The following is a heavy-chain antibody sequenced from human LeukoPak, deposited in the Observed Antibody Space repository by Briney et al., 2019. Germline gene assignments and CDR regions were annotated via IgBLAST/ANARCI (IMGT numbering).Heavy chain of an antibody. J-gene: IGHJ4*02. CDR2: ISYDGSNK. V-gene: IGHV3-30*18. Sequence: GSLRLSCAASGFTFSSYGMHWVRQAPGKGLEWVAVISYDGSNKYYADSVKGRFTISRDNSKNTLYLQMNSLRAEDTAVYYCAKDLLYFDWLLPDYWGQGTLVTVSS. CDR1: GFTFSSYG. CDR3: AKDLLYFDWLLPDY. D-gene: IGHD3-9*01.